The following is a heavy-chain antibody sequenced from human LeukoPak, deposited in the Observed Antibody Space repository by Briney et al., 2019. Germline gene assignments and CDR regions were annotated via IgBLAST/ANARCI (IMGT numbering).Heavy chain of an antibody. J-gene: IGHJ4*02. CDR1: GFTFSDYY. CDR2: ISSSGSTI. CDR3: ARDGGGNYYDSSGYQRAFDY. Sequence: KAGGSLRLSRAASGFTFSDYYMSWIRQAPGKGLEWVSYISSSGSTIYYADSVKGRFTISRDNAKNSLYLQMNSLRAEDTAVYYCARDGGGNYYDSSGYQRAFDYWGQGTLATVSS. D-gene: IGHD3-22*01. V-gene: IGHV3-11*01.